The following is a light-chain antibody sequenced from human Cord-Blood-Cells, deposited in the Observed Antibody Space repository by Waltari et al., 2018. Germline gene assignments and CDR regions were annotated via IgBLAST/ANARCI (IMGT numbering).Light chain of an antibody. CDR1: QSVSRN. J-gene: IGKJ3*01. CDR2: GAS. V-gene: IGKV3-15*01. Sequence: EIVMTQSPATLSVSPGERATFSCRASQSVSRNLAWYQKKPGQAPRLLIYGASTRATGIPARFSGSGSGTEFTLTISSLQSEDFAVYYCQQYNNWPFTFGPGTKVDIK. CDR3: QQYNNWPFT.